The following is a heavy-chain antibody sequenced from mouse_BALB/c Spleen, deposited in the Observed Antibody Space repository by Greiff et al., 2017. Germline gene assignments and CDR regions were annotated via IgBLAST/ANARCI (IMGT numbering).Heavy chain of an antibody. D-gene: IGHD4-1*02. CDR2: ISTYYGDA. CDR1: GYTFTDYA. Sequence: QVQLKESGAELVRPGVSVKISCKGSGYTFTDYAMHWVKQSHAKSLEWIGVISTYYGDASYNQKFKGKATMTVDKSSSTAYMELARLTSEDSAIYYCASQLGRGYFDYWGQGTTLTVSS. CDR3: ASQLGRGYFDY. V-gene: IGHV1S137*01. J-gene: IGHJ2*01.